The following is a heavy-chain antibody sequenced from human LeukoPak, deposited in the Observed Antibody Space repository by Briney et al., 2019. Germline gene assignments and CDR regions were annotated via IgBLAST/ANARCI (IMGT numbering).Heavy chain of an antibody. V-gene: IGHV4-4*07. J-gene: IGHJ4*02. D-gene: IGHD6-13*01. CDR2: IYTSGST. Sequence: SETLSLTCTVSGGSISSYYWSWIRQPAGKGLEWIGRIYTSGSTNYNPSLKSRVTISVDTSKNQFSLKLSSVTAADTAVFYCARDSPIGYSSSWYQIDYWGQGTLVTVSS. CDR1: GGSISSYY. CDR3: ARDSPIGYSSSWYQIDY.